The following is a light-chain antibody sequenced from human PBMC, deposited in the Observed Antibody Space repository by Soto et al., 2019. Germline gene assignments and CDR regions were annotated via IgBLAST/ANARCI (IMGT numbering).Light chain of an antibody. CDR2: AAS. CDR1: QRISKK. CDR3: QQSYSRVT. Sequence: DIQMTQSPSSLSASVGDRVTITCRASQRISKKLSWYQQKPGKAPKLLIYAASTLRNGVPSRISGSGSGTDFTLTIDSLQPEDFATYYCQQSYSRVTFGQGTKVEIK. V-gene: IGKV1-39*01. J-gene: IGKJ1*01.